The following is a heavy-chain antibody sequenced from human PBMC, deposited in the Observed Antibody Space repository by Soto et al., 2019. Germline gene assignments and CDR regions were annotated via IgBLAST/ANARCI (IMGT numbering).Heavy chain of an antibody. CDR3: ARVASNQLPPPFEYLQH. CDR1: GGSINSGDYY. D-gene: IGHD4-4*01. V-gene: IGHV4-30-4*01. J-gene: IGHJ1*01. Sequence: QVQLQESGPGLVKPAQTLSLTCTVSGGSINSGDYYWTWIRQPPGKGLEWIGYIYLSGSTWYNPSLKSRVTISRDTSKTQFSLRLTSVTAADTAVYYCARVASNQLPPPFEYLQHWGQGTLVTVSS. CDR2: IYLSGST.